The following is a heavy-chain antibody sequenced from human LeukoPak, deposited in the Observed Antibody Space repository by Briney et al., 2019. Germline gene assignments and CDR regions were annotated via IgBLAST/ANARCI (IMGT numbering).Heavy chain of an antibody. CDR1: GFTFSTYN. CDR3: ARDVGFCGGGSCPYYYMDV. V-gene: IGHV3-21*01. D-gene: IGHD2-15*01. Sequence: GGSLRLSCAASGFTFSTYNMNWVRQAPGKGLEWVSSISSTSYYIYYADSVRGRFAISRDNAKNSLDLQMNSLRAEDTAVYYCARDVGFCGGGSCPYYYMDVWGKGTTVTVSS. J-gene: IGHJ6*03. CDR2: ISSTSYYI.